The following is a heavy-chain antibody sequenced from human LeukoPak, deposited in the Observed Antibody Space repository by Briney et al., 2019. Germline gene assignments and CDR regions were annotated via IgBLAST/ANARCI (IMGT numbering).Heavy chain of an antibody. CDR2: ISDSSAGDST. D-gene: IGHD1-1*01. CDR3: TKVSTTGVGGRGYFDQ. V-gene: IGHV3-23*01. CDR1: GFTFSAYA. Sequence: GGSLRLSCEASGFTFSAYAMTWVRQAPGKGLEWVSFISDSSAGDSTYYADSVRGRFTISRDSSKSTLYLQMNSLRAEDTAVYYCTKVSTTGVGGRGYFDQWGQGTQVTVSS. J-gene: IGHJ4*02.